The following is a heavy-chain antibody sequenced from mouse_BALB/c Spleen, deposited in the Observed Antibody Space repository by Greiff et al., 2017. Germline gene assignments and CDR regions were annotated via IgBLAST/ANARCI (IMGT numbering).Heavy chain of an antibody. CDR2: ISSGGSYT. J-gene: IGHJ4*01. D-gene: IGHD1-1*01. CDR3: AREILRSPYYAMDY. CDR1: GFTFSSYA. V-gene: IGHV5-9-4*01. Sequence: EVMLVESGGGLVKPGGSLKLSCAASGFTFSSYAMSWVRQSPEKRLEWVAEISSGGSYTYYPDTVTGRFTISRDNAKNTLYLEMSSLRSEDTAMYYCAREILRSPYYAMDYWGQGTSVTVSS.